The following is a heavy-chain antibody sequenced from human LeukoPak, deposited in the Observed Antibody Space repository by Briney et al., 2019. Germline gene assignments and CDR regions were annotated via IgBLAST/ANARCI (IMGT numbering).Heavy chain of an antibody. CDR3: ARDPLYYDILTGYYTGGVDV. V-gene: IGHV4-61*01. J-gene: IGHJ6*04. CDR2: IYYSGST. D-gene: IGHD3-9*01. CDR1: GGSISSGSYY. Sequence: PSETLSLTCTVSGGSISSGSYYWSWIRQPPGKGLEWIGYIYYSGSTNYNPSLKSRVTISVDTSKNQFSLKLSSVTAADTAVYYCARDPLYYDILTGYYTGGVDVWGKGTTVTVSS.